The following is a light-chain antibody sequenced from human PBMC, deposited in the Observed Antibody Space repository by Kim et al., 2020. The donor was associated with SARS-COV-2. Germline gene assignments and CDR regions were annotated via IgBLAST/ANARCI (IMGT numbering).Light chain of an antibody. CDR2: YDS. CDR1: NIGSKS. J-gene: IGLJ3*02. V-gene: IGLV3-21*04. CDR3: QVWDSSSDLWV. Sequence: VSVAPGKTARITCGGNNIGSKSVHWYQQKPGQAPVLVIYYDSDRPSGIPERFSGSNSGNTATLTISRVAAGGEADYYCQVWDSSSDLWVFGGGTPLTVL.